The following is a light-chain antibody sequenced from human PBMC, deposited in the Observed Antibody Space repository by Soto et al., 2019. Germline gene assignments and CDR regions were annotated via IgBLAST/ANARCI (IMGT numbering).Light chain of an antibody. CDR2: DAS. V-gene: IGKV3-11*01. CDR3: QLTWT. CDR1: QSVSSY. J-gene: IGKJ1*01. Sequence: EIVLTQSPATLSLSPGERATLSCRASQSVSSYLAWYQQKPGQAPRLLIYDASNRATGIPARFSGSGSGTDFTLTIRSLEPEDFAVYYCQLTWTFGQGTKVEIK.